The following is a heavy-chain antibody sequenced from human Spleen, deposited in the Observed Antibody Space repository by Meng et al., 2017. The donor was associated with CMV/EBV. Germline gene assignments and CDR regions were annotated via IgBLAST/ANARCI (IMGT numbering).Heavy chain of an antibody. Sequence: GGSLRLSCAASGFTFSSYAMSWVRQAPGKGLEWVSAISGSGGSTYYADSVKGRFTISRDNAKNSLYLQMNSLRAEDTAVYYCARDRYSSGWYWFDPWGQGTLVTVSS. J-gene: IGHJ5*02. CDR2: ISGSGGST. V-gene: IGHV3-23*01. CDR3: ARDRYSSGWYWFDP. D-gene: IGHD6-19*01. CDR1: GFTFSSYA.